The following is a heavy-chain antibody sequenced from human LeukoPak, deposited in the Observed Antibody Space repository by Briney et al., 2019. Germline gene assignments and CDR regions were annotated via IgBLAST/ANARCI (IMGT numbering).Heavy chain of an antibody. J-gene: IGHJ2*01. V-gene: IGHV4-34*01. Sequence: SETLSLTCAVYGGSFSGYYWSWIRQPPGKGLEWIGEINHSGSTYYNPSLKSRVTISVDRSKNQFSLKLSSVTAADTAVYYCARNLGYCSGGSCYGRAATSYWYFDLWGRGTLVTVSS. CDR1: GGSFSGYY. CDR3: ARNLGYCSGGSCYGRAATSYWYFDL. CDR2: INHSGST. D-gene: IGHD2-15*01.